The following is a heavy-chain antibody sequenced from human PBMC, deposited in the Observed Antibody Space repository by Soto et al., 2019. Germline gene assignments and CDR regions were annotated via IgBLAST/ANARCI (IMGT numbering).Heavy chain of an antibody. CDR1: GFTFSNYD. CDR3: MQAVVFWT. J-gene: IGHJ4*01. Sequence: GGSLRLSCSASGFTFSNYDMVWVRQAPGKGLEYISAITSHGHMTYYADSVKGRFTISRENSKNTLSLQMSSLRGDDTAMYYYMQAVVFWTWGHGTLVT. V-gene: IGHV3-64D*06. D-gene: IGHD2-15*01. CDR2: ITSHGHMT.